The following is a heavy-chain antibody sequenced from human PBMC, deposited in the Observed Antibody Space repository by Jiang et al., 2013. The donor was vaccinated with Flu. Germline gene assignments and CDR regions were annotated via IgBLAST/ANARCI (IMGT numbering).Heavy chain of an antibody. CDR1: GGSISRYY. Sequence: LLKPSETLSLTCSVSGGSISRYYWSWIRQPPGKGLEYIGYIFYTGSTNYSPSLKSRVTISVDTSKNQFSLKLSSVTAADTAVYYCARGDNIGIYYGMDVWGQGTTVTVSS. J-gene: IGHJ6*02. CDR2: IFYTGST. CDR3: ARGDNIGIYYGMDV. V-gene: IGHV4-59*13. D-gene: IGHD2-15*01.